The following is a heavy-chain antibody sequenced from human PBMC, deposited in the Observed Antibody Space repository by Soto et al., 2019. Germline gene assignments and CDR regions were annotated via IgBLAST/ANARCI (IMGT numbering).Heavy chain of an antibody. CDR1: GFTFISYA. Sequence: GGSLRLSCAASGFTFISYAMSWVRQAQGEGLEWVSAISGSGGSTYYADSVKGRFTISRDNSKNTLYLQMNSLRAEDTAVYYCAKRAGVQWELQPFDYWGQGTMVTVSS. CDR2: ISGSGGST. V-gene: IGHV3-23*01. CDR3: AKRAGVQWELQPFDY. J-gene: IGHJ4*03. D-gene: IGHD1-26*01.